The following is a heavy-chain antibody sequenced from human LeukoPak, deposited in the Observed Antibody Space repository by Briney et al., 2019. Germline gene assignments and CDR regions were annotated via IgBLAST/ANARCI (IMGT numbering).Heavy chain of an antibody. D-gene: IGHD2-2*01. J-gene: IGHJ6*04. Sequence: GGSLRLSCAAPGFTFNNYAMHWVRQAPGKGLEWVALISYDGSKKKYADSVKGRFTISRDNSKNTLYLQMNSLRAEDTALFYCAKDNIHCTSSSCYSGNYAMDVWGKGTTVTVSS. CDR2: ISYDGSKK. V-gene: IGHV3-30*18. CDR1: GFTFNNYA. CDR3: AKDNIHCTSSSCYSGNYAMDV.